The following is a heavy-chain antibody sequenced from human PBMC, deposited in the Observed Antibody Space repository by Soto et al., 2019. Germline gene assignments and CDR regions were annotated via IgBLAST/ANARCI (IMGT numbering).Heavy chain of an antibody. V-gene: IGHV4-39*01. CDR1: GGSGSGIGYY. CDR2: VYYSGST. D-gene: IGHD3-9*01. J-gene: IGHJ4*02. Sequence: SVTLCLTCSVSGGSGSGIGYYWGWVRQPPGKGLEWIGSVYYSGSTYYNPSLESRVTISVDKSKNQFSLKLMSLSAADTAVYYCGRLEGLATISYYFDYWGQGALVTVSS. CDR3: GRLEGLATISYYFDY.